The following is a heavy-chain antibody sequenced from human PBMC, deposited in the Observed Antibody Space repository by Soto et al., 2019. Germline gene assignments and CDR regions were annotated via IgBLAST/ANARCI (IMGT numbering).Heavy chain of an antibody. CDR3: ARGRIVASIHDAFES. Sequence: QGQLLQSGDEVKTPGASVRVSCTASGYPFTSYGISWVRQAPGQGLEWVAWISAYNRKRDTAQKFQGRVTMTLDTSTDSAHMELGDLTSADTAVYYCARGRIVASIHDAFESWGQGTKFTVSS. V-gene: IGHV1-18*01. CDR2: ISAYNRKR. CDR1: GYPFTSYG. D-gene: IGHD5-12*01. J-gene: IGHJ3*02.